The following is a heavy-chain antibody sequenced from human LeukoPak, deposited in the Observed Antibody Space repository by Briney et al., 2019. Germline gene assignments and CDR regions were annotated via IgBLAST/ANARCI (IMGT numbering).Heavy chain of an antibody. CDR1: GGSISSSGSY. V-gene: IGHV4-39*01. D-gene: IGHD1-26*01. CDR3: ARSRLVEATNAFDF. Sequence: SETLSLTCTVSGGSISSSGSYWDWIRQSPGKGLEWLGSVYYSGSSDYNPSLKSRVTISVDTSKNQFSLKLSSVTAADTALYYCARSRLVEATNAFDFWGQGTLVTVSS. CDR2: VYYSGSS. J-gene: IGHJ3*01.